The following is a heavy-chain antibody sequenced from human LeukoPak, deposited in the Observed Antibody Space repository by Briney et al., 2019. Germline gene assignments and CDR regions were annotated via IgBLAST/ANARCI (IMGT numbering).Heavy chain of an antibody. CDR1: GFTFTSSA. J-gene: IGHJ4*02. CDR3: SAKCERVASDNDY. V-gene: IGHV1-58*01. Sequence: SVKVSCNASGFTFTSSAVQWVRQARGQRLEWIGWIVVGSGNINYAQKFQERVTITRDMSISTAYMELSSLRSEDTAVYYCSAKCERVASDNDYWGQGTLVAVSS. CDR2: IVVGSGNI. D-gene: IGHD2-15*01.